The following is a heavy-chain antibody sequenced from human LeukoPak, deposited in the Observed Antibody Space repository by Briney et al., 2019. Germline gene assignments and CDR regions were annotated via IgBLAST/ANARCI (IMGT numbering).Heavy chain of an antibody. J-gene: IGHJ6*03. CDR2: IYYSGST. D-gene: IGHD2-2*01. CDR1: GGSISSGGYS. V-gene: IGHV4-30-4*07. Sequence: SETLSLTCAVSGGSISSGGYSWSWIRQPPGKGLEWIGYIYYSGSTYYNPSLKSRVTISVDTSKNQFSLKLSSVTAADTAVYYCARDAPAATLYYYYYMDVWGKGTTVTVSS. CDR3: ARDAPAATLYYYYYMDV.